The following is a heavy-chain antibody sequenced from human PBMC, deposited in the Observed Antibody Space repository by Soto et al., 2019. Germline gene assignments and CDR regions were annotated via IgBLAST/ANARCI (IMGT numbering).Heavy chain of an antibody. CDR3: ARDLTAAPSLYNWFDP. D-gene: IGHD6-13*01. J-gene: IGHJ5*02. CDR2: IYYSGST. V-gene: IGHV4-59*01. CDR1: GGSIRSFY. Sequence: SSEPLSLSWTVSGGSIRSFYGSRIRQPPGKGLEWIGYIYYSGSTNYNPSLKSRVTISVDTSKNQFSLKLSSVTAADTAVYYCARDLTAAPSLYNWFDPWGQGTLVTVSS.